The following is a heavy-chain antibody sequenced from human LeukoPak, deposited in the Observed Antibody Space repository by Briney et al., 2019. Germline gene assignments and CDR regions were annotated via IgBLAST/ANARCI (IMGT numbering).Heavy chain of an antibody. CDR3: AKEGGDWGEGYFDY. D-gene: IGHD7-27*01. Sequence: PGGSLRLSCAASGFTFSSYAMSWVRQAPGKGLEWVSAISGSGGSTYYADSVKGRFTISRDNAKNSLYLQMNSLRAEDTAVYYCAKEGGDWGEGYFDYWGQGTLVTVSS. CDR1: GFTFSSYA. CDR2: ISGSGGST. V-gene: IGHV3-23*01. J-gene: IGHJ4*02.